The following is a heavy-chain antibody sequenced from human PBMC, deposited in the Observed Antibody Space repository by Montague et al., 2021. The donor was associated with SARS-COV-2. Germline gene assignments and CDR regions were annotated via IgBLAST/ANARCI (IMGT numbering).Heavy chain of an antibody. CDR2: VSDSGTT. V-gene: IGHV4-59*01. Sequence: SETLSLTCTVSGVSIDDNYFAWIRQPPGKGLEWIGSVSDSGTTDSNPSLRGRLTMSVDTSQNHFSMTLTSVTAAGSALYFCARESSDFYPRYFGVWGRGGLVTVTS. CDR3: ARESSDFYPRYFGV. J-gene: IGHJ2*01. CDR1: GVSIDDNY. D-gene: IGHD6-25*01.